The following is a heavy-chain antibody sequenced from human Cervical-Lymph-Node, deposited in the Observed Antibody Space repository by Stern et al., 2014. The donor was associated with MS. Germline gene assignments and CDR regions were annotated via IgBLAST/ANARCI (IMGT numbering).Heavy chain of an antibody. V-gene: IGHV3-11*01. CDR2: ISSSGYTI. CDR3: ARGDNVGYGYGLDY. J-gene: IGHJ4*02. D-gene: IGHD2-2*03. CDR1: GFTLSDHY. Sequence: DQLVESGGDLAKPGGSLRLSCAASGFTLSDHYMTWIRQAPGKVLEWISYISSSGYTIYYADSVKGRFTISRDSAKNLLYLQLNSLRAEDTAVYYCARGDNVGYGYGLDYWGQGTLVTVSS.